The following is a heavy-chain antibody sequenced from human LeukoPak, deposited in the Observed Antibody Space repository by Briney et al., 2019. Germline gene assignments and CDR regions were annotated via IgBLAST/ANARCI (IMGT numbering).Heavy chain of an antibody. CDR3: AKEGSLEWFRSDYYYYMDV. D-gene: IGHD3-3*01. Sequence: GGSLRLSCAASGFTFSSYGMSWVRQAPGKGLEWVSAISGSGGSTYYADSVKGRFTISRDNSKNTLYLQMNSLRAEDTAVYYCAKEGSLEWFRSDYYYYMDVWGKGTTVTVSS. CDR2: ISGSGGST. V-gene: IGHV3-23*01. CDR1: GFTFSSYG. J-gene: IGHJ6*03.